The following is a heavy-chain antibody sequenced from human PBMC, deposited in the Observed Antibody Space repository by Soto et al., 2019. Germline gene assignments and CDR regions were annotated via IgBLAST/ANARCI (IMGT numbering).Heavy chain of an antibody. D-gene: IGHD6-13*01. CDR3: AHRYGFGSSRLGNSFDP. CDR2: IYWDDDK. Sequence: GPTLVNPTQTLTLTCTFSGFSLSTSGVGVGWIRQPPGKALEWLALIYWDDDKRYSPSLKSRLTITKDTSKNQVVLTMTNMDPVDTATYYCAHRYGFGSSRLGNSFDPWGQGTLVTVSS. CDR1: GFSLSTSGVG. J-gene: IGHJ5*02. V-gene: IGHV2-5*02.